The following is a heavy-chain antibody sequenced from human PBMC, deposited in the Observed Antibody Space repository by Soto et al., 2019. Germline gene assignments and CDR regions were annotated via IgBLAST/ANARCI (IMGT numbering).Heavy chain of an antibody. D-gene: IGHD1-1*01. CDR3: ARDTITGTTGTTIDY. Sequence: ASVKVSCKASGYTFTSYYMHWVRQAPGQGLEWMGIINPSGGSTSYAQKFQGRVTMTRDTSTSTVYMELSSLRSEDTAVYYCARDTITGTTGTTIDYWGQGTLVTVSS. CDR2: INPSGGST. CDR1: GYTFTSYY. J-gene: IGHJ4*02. V-gene: IGHV1-46*03.